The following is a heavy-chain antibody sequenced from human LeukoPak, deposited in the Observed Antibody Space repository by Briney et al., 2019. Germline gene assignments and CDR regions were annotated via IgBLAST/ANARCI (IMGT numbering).Heavy chain of an antibody. CDR1: GYTFTGYY. CDR2: INPNGGGT. V-gene: IGHV1-2*02. Sequence: ASVKVSCKASGYTFTGYYMHWVRQAPGQGLEWMGWINPNGGGTNYAQKFQGRVTMTRDTSISTAYMELSRLRSDDTAVYYCARGSMVRGVKRWFDPWGQGTLVTVSS. CDR3: ARGSMVRGVKRWFDP. D-gene: IGHD3-10*01. J-gene: IGHJ5*02.